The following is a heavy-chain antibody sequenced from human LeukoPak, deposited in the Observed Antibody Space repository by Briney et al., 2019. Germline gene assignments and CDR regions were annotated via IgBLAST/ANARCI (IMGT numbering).Heavy chain of an antibody. D-gene: IGHD3-22*01. CDR3: AGTYYYDSSGFSPEFFQH. CDR2: ITWNGGYT. J-gene: IGHJ1*01. CDR1: GFIFDDCG. Sequence: GGSLRLSCAAAGFIFDDCGMTWVRQAPGEWLEWASGITWNGGYTGYADSGKGRFTISRAKAKNSLYLQMNRMRAEHTALYYGAGTYYYDSSGFSPEFFQHWGQGTLVIISS. V-gene: IGHV3-20*04.